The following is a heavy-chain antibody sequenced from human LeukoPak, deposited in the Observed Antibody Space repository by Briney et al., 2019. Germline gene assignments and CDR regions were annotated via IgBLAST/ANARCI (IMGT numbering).Heavy chain of an antibody. CDR3: VRYFAYKRFDY. CDR2: MNVEGSEK. V-gene: IGHV3-7*03. CDR1: GLSFNTSW. J-gene: IGHJ4*02. D-gene: IGHD1-14*01. Sequence: PGGSLRLSCVGSGLSFNTSWMNWVRQAPGKGLEWVASMNVEGSEKYYVDSMEGRFAISRDDAENTLYLDMSGLTAEATAIYYCVRYFAYKRFDYWGQGTLVTVSS.